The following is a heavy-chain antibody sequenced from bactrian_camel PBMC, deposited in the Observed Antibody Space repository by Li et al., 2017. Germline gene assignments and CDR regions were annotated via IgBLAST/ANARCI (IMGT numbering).Heavy chain of an antibody. CDR2: IWTAYGVT. D-gene: IGHD1*01. CDR3: AAGVGAGSPLRASFYRF. CDR1: GWTLSDNY. V-gene: IGHV3S61*01. J-gene: IGHJ4*01. Sequence: VQLVESGGGLVQPGGSLRLSCQASGWTLSDNYAAWFRQVSGKDREAVAHIWTAYGVTYYADFVKGRFTISHDKVKNTVFLQMSSLKPEDSAMYYCAAGVGAGSPLRASFYRFWGRGTQVTVS.